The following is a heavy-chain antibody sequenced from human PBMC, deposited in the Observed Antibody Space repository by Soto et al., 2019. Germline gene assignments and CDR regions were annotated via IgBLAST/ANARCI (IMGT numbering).Heavy chain of an antibody. CDR1: GYTFTSYD. CDR2: MNPNSGNT. CDR3: ARGSTYDFWSGYSDWFDP. V-gene: IGHV1-8*01. D-gene: IGHD3-3*01. J-gene: IGHJ5*02. Sequence: ASVKVSCKASGYTFTSYDINWVRQATGQGLEWMGWMNPNSGNTGYAQKFQGRVTMTRNTSISTAYMELSSLRSEDTAVYYCARGSTYDFWSGYSDWFDPWGQGTLVTVS.